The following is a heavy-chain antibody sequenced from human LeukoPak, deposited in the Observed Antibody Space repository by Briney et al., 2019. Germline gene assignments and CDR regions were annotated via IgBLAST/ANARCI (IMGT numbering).Heavy chain of an antibody. CDR1: GGTFSSYA. D-gene: IGHD4-23*01. CDR3: ARHGGGYYYYYYMDV. CDR2: IIPIFGTA. J-gene: IGHJ6*03. Sequence: SVKVSCKASGGTFSSYAISWVRQAPGQGLEWMGGIIPIFGTANYAQKFQGRVTITADESTSTAYMELSSLRSEDTAVYYCARHGGGYYYYYYMDVWGKGTTVTVSS. V-gene: IGHV1-69*13.